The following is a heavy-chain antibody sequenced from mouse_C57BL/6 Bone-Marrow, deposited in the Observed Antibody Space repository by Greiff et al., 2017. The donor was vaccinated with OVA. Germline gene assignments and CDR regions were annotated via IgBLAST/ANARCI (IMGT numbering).Heavy chain of an antibody. D-gene: IGHD4-1*01. CDR1: GYSITSGYY. J-gene: IGHJ4*01. CDR3: ARANWDEGYYAMDY. CDR2: ISYDGSN. Sequence: EVKLMESGPGLVKPSQSLSLTCSVTGYSITSGYYWNWIRQFPGNKLEWMGYISYDGSNNYNPSLKNRISITRDTSKNQFFLKLNSVTTEDTATYYCARANWDEGYYAMDYWGQGTSVTVSS. V-gene: IGHV3-6*01.